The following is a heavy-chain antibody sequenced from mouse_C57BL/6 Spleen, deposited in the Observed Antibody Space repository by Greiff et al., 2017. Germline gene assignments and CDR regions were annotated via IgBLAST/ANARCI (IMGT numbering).Heavy chain of an antibody. CDR3: SLRRGFDY. CDR2: IDPEDGET. Sequence: VQLKQSGAELVKPGASVKLSCTASGFNFNDYYMHWVKQRTEQGLEWIGRIDPEDGETKYATKFKGKATITADTSSNTAYLQLSSLTSEDTAVCSCSLRRGFDYWGQGTTLTVSS. J-gene: IGHJ2*01. CDR1: GFNFNDYY. D-gene: IGHD1-2*01. V-gene: IGHV14-2*01.